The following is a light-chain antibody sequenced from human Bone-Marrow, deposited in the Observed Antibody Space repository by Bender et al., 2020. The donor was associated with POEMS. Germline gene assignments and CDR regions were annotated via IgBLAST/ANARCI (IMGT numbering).Light chain of an antibody. CDR2: EGS. Sequence: QSALTQPASVSGSPGQSITISCTGTSSDVGSYNLVSWYHQHPGKAPKLMIYEGSKRPSGVSNRFSGSKSGNTASLAITGLQAEDEGDYYCQSYDNSLGGWVFGGGTKLTVL. J-gene: IGLJ3*02. V-gene: IGLV2-14*02. CDR1: SSDVGSYNL. CDR3: QSYDNSLGGWV.